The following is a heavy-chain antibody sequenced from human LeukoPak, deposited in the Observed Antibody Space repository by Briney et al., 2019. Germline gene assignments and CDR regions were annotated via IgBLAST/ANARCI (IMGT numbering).Heavy chain of an antibody. CDR3: ANIVDNNYPRSVDS. CDR2: ISVSGAGT. D-gene: IGHD2-21*01. V-gene: IGHV3-23*01. J-gene: IGHJ4*02. CDR1: GFTFSSYA. Sequence: GGSLRLSCAASGFTFSSYAMSWVRQAPGKGLEWVSGISVSGAGTYYADSVKGRFTISRDNSKDTLYLQMNSLRAEDTAIFYCANIVDNNYPRSVDSWGQGTLVTVSS.